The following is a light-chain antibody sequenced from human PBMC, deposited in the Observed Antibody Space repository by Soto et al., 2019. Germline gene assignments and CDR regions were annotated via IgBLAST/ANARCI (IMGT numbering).Light chain of an antibody. Sequence: IVLTQSPGPLSLSPGNSAALSCRASQSVSSAKVAWYQQRPGQAPRLLIYGQSTRATDIPARFSGSGSGTDYTLTISSLEPEDFALYYCQQYGNSPFTFGQGTKLEI. CDR1: QSVSSAK. V-gene: IGKV3-20*01. CDR2: GQS. CDR3: QQYGNSPFT. J-gene: IGKJ2*01.